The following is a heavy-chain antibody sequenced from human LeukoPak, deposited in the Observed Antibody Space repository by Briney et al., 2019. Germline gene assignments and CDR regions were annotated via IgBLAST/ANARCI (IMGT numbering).Heavy chain of an antibody. CDR2: IYFSGST. CDR3: ATTGKHYYGSGSYFRTYAFDI. V-gene: IGHV4-39*01. CDR1: GRSISSSSYY. D-gene: IGHD3-10*01. J-gene: IGHJ3*02. Sequence: PSETLSLTCTVSGRSISSSSYYWGWIRQPPGKGLEWIGSIYFSGSTHYNPSLKSPVTMSVDTSKNEVSRTLSSVTAADTAVYYCATTGKHYYGSGSYFRTYAFDIWGQGTMVTVSS.